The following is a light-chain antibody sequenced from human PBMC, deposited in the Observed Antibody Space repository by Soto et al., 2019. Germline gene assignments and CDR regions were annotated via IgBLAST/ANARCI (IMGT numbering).Light chain of an antibody. J-gene: IGKJ1*01. CDR2: GAS. Sequence: EIVLTQSPATLSSSPGERATLSCRASQSVSSNLAWYQQKPGQAPRLLIYGASTRATGIPARFSGSGSGTDFASTICSVQSEEFAVPICQGHRTWAQTVGEGTRWIS. CDR1: QSVSSN. CDR3: QGHRTWAQT. V-gene: IGKV3-15*01.